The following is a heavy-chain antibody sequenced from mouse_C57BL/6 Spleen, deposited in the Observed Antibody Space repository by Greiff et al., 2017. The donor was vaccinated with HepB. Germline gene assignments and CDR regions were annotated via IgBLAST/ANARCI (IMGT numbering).Heavy chain of an antibody. D-gene: IGHD4-1*01. CDR2: IDPSDSYT. CDR3: ARLAGTGAMDY. V-gene: IGHV1-50*01. CDR1: GYTFTSYW. J-gene: IGHJ4*01. Sequence: QVQLQQSGAELVKPGASVKLSCKASGYTFTSYWMQWVKQRPGQGLEWIGEIDPSDSYTNYNQKFKGKATLTVDTSSSTAYMQLSSLTSEDSAVYYCARLAGTGAMDYWGQGTSVTVSS.